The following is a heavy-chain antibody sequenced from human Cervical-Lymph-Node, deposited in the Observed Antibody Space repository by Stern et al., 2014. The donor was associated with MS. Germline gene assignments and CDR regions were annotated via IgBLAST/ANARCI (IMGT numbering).Heavy chain of an antibody. CDR2: ISNDGNHK. Sequence: QVQLVQSGGGVGQPGRSLRLTCAASGFTFSTFAMHWVRQAPGKGLEWVAVISNDGNHKDYGDSVKGRFTISRDNPKKTVFLQMDSLRTEDTAVYYWARGPWTGRHGDSWGQGTLVSVSS. V-gene: IGHV3-30*04. J-gene: IGHJ4*02. D-gene: IGHD3/OR15-3a*01. CDR1: GFTFSTFA. CDR3: ARGPWTGRHGDS.